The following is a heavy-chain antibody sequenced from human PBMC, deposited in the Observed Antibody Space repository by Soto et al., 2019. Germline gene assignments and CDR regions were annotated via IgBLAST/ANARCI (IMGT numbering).Heavy chain of an antibody. CDR2: ISAYNGNT. V-gene: IGHV1-18*01. CDR1: GYTFTSYG. J-gene: IGHJ5*02. CDR3: ARDGGVLLWFGELSWFDP. Sequence: GASVKVSCKASGYTFTSYGISWVRQAPGQGLEWMGWISAYNGNTNYAQKLQGRVTMTTDTSTSTAYMELRSLRSDDTAVYYCARDGGVLLWFGELSWFDPWGQGTLVTVSS. D-gene: IGHD3-10*01.